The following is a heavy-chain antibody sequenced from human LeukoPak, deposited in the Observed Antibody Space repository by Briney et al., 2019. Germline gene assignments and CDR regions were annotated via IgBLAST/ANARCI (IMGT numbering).Heavy chain of an antibody. Sequence: KAGESMMFSCKASGYSTTSCCIGWVRQMPGKGLEWMGIIYPGDSDTRYSPSFQGQVTISADKSISTSYLQWNSLKASDTAMYYCARRLAGRRTTYFDYWGHGTPLTVSS. CDR1: GYSTTSCC. V-gene: IGHV5-51*01. CDR3: ARRLAGRRTTYFDY. D-gene: IGHD3-10*01. CDR2: IYPGDSDT. J-gene: IGHJ4*03.